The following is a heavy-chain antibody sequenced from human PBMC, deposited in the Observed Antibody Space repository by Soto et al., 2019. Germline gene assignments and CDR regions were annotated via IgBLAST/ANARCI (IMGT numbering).Heavy chain of an antibody. D-gene: IGHD2-8*01. J-gene: IGHJ4*02. CDR2: ISGSGDST. V-gene: IGHV3-23*01. CDR3: AKERDNGADRYYFDD. Sequence: PWGPRRLSCAASGFTFSSYAMSWVRQAPWKWLEWVSAISGSGDSTYYADSVKGRFTISRDQSKNTLYLQMHSLRAEDTAVYFCAKERDNGADRYYFDDWGQGTLVTVSS. CDR1: GFTFSSYA.